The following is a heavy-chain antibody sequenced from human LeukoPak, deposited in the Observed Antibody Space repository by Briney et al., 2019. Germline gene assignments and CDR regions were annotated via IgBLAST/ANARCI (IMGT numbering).Heavy chain of an antibody. CDR1: GGSISSGSYY. Sequence: SETLSLTCTVSGGSISSGSYYWSWIRQPAGKGLEWIRRIYTSGSTNYNPSLKSRVTISVDTSKNQFSLKLSSVTAADTAVYYCARDLGGNYGRYWFDPWGQGTLVTVSA. V-gene: IGHV4-61*02. J-gene: IGHJ5*02. CDR3: ARDLGGNYGRYWFDP. CDR2: IYTSGST. D-gene: IGHD4-23*01.